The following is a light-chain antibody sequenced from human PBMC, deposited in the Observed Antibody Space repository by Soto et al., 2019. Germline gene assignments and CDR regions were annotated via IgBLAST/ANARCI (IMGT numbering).Light chain of an antibody. V-gene: IGLV2-14*01. J-gene: IGLJ2*01. CDR3: SSYTSSSTVV. Sequence: QSALTQPASVSGSPGQSITISCTGTSSDVGGYNYVSWYQQHPGKAPKLMIYEVSNRPSGVSNRFSGSESGNTASLTISGLQTEDEANYYCSSYTSSSTVVFGGGTKLTLL. CDR1: SSDVGGYNY. CDR2: EVS.